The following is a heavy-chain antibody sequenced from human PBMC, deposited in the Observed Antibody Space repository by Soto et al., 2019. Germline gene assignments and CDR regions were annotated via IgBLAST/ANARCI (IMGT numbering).Heavy chain of an antibody. V-gene: IGHV1-69*13. Sequence: SVKVSCKASGGTFSSYAISWVRQAPGQGLEWMGGVIPIFGTANYAQKFQGRVTITADESTSTAYMELSSLRSEDTAVYYCASTLGGSSSVYFDYWGQGTLVTVSS. J-gene: IGHJ4*02. CDR2: VIPIFGTA. CDR3: ASTLGGSSSVYFDY. D-gene: IGHD6-6*01. CDR1: GGTFSSYA.